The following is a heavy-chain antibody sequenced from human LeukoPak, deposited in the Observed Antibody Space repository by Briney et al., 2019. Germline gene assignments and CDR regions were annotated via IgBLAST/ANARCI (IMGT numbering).Heavy chain of an antibody. CDR1: GYTSTSYG. CDR3: ARGGAVAAADPTGGDY. Sequence: GASVTVSCKASGYTSTSYGISWVRQAPGQGLEWTGWISAYNGNTNYAQKLQGRVTMTTDTSTGTAYMELRSLRSDDTAVYYCARGGAVAAADPTGGDYWGQGTLVTVSS. CDR2: ISAYNGNT. D-gene: IGHD6-13*01. V-gene: IGHV1-18*01. J-gene: IGHJ4*02.